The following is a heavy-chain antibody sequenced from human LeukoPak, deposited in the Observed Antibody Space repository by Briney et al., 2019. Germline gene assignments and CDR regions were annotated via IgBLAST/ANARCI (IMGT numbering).Heavy chain of an antibody. D-gene: IGHD6-13*01. Sequence: SVKVSCKASGGTFSSYAISWVRQAPGQGLEWMGGIIPIFGTANYAQKFQGRVTITADESTSTAYMELSSLRSEDTAVYYCARGHSSSWYDPAFDICGQGTVVTVSS. CDR1: GGTFSSYA. CDR3: ARGHSSSWYDPAFDI. CDR2: IIPIFGTA. V-gene: IGHV1-69*01. J-gene: IGHJ3*02.